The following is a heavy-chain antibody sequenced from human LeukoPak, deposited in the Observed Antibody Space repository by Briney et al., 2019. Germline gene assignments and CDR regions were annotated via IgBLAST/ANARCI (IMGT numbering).Heavy chain of an antibody. CDR3: ARGLSPPTSGWRHYYYYMDV. CDR1: GYTFTGYY. D-gene: IGHD5-24*01. CDR2: INPNSGGT. V-gene: IGHV1-2*02. Sequence: ASVKVSCKASGYTFTGYYMHWVRQAPGQGLEWMGWINPNSGGTNYAQKFQGRITMTRDTSISTAYMELSRLRSDDTAVYYCARGLSPPTSGWRHYYYYMDVWGKGTTVTVSS. J-gene: IGHJ6*03.